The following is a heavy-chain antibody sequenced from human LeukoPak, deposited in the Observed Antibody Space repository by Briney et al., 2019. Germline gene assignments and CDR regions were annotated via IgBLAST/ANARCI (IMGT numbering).Heavy chain of an antibody. V-gene: IGHV1-46*01. J-gene: IGHJ4*02. Sequence: ASVKVCCKASEYTFTRHFMQWVRQAPIHGNDWIGIFNPSGGSATYSQNFQGRVTMTRDTSTSTVYMEMSSLRSEDTAVYYCARESCSGGSCYYFDYWGQGTLVTVSS. CDR1: EYTFTRHF. D-gene: IGHD2-15*01. CDR3: ARESCSGGSCYYFDY. CDR2: FNPSGGSA.